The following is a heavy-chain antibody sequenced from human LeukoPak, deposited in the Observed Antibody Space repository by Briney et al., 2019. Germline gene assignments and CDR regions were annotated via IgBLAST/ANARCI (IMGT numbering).Heavy chain of an antibody. CDR1: GYTFTSYY. V-gene: IGHV1-46*01. CDR2: INPSGGST. J-gene: IGHJ4*02. CDR3: AREPLDDYGDY. D-gene: IGHD6-6*01. Sequence: ASVKVSCKASGYTFTSYYVHWVRQAPGQGLEWMGIINPSGGSTGYAQKFQGRVTMTRDTSTSTVYMELSSLRSEDTAVYYCAREPLDDYGDYWGQGTLVTVSS.